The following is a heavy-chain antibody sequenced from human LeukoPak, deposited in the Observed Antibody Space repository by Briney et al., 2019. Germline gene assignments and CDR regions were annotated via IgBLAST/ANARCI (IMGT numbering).Heavy chain of an antibody. CDR1: GDSIRTYH. V-gene: IGHV4-59*01. J-gene: IGHJ4*02. CDR2: AHYSGSG. Sequence: SETLSLTCTVSGDSIRTYHWNWIRQSPGKGLEWTGTAHYSGSGNHNPSLKSRLTISVDTSKNQVSLKLSSITAADTAVYYCARDEINYGSGSYFDFWGQGTLVTVSS. D-gene: IGHD3-10*01. CDR3: ARDEINYGSGSYFDF.